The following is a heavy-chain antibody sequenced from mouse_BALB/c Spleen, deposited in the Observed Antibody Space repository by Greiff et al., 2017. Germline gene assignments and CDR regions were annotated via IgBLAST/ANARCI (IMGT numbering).Heavy chain of an antibody. CDR1: GFTFSNYW. D-gene: IGHD2-14*01. Sequence: EVMLVESGGGLVQPGGSMKLSCVASGFTFSNYWMNWVRQSPEKGLEWVAEIRLKSNNYATHYAESVKGRFTISRDDSKSSVYLQMNNLRAEDTGIYYCTRGYDAFDVWGAGTTVTVSS. CDR3: TRGYDAFDV. V-gene: IGHV6-6*02. CDR2: IRLKSNNYAT. J-gene: IGHJ1*01.